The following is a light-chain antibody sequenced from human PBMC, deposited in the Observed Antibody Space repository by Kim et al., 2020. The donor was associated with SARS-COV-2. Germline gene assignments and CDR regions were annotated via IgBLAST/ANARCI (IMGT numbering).Light chain of an antibody. Sequence: QSALTQPLSVSGSPGQSVTISCTGTTSDVGVYNYVSWYQHHPGKAPKLMIYDVSKRPSGVPDRFSGSKSGNTASLTISGLQPEDEADYYCCSSAGSSTWVFGGGTQLTVL. J-gene: IGLJ3*02. CDR3: CSSAGSSTWV. V-gene: IGLV2-11*01. CDR2: DVS. CDR1: TSDVGVYNY.